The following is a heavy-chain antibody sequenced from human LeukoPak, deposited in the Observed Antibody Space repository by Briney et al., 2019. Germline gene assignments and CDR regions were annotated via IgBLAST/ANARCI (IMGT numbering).Heavy chain of an antibody. V-gene: IGHV3-64D*09. Sequence: GGSLRLSCSASGFPFSSYAMHWVRQAPGKGLEYVSAISDSGGSTYYADSVKGRFTISRDNSKNTLYLQMSSLRAEDTAVYFCAKWIYSSSKFDYWGQGTLVTVSS. CDR2: ISDSGGST. CDR1: GFPFSSYA. CDR3: AKWIYSSSKFDY. J-gene: IGHJ4*02. D-gene: IGHD3-10*01.